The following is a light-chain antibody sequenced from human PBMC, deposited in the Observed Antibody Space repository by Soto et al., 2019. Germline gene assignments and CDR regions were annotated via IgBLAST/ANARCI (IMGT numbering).Light chain of an antibody. J-gene: IGKJ1*01. Sequence: DIQMTQSPSTLPASVGDRVTITCRASQSINSWLAWYQQKPGTAPTVLIYHASTLQSGVPSRFSGSGSGTEFTLTISSLQPDDFATYYCQQYNSYSFGQGTKVDIK. CDR3: QQYNSYS. CDR2: HAS. V-gene: IGKV1-5*01. CDR1: QSINSW.